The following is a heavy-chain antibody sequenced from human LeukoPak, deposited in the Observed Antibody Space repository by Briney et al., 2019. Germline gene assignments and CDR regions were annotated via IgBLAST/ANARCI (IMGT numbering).Heavy chain of an antibody. Sequence: SETLSLTCTVSGGSISSSSYSWGWIRQPPGKGLEWIGSICYSGSTYYNPSLKSRVTISVDTSKNQFSLKLRSVTAADTAVYYCARHRIYYYDSSGYRLSPNWFDPWGQGTLVTVSS. CDR1: GGSISSSSYS. CDR2: ICYSGST. D-gene: IGHD3-22*01. J-gene: IGHJ5*02. V-gene: IGHV4-39*01. CDR3: ARHRIYYYDSSGYRLSPNWFDP.